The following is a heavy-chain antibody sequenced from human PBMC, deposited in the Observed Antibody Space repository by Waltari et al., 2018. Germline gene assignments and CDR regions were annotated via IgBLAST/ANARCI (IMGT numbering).Heavy chain of an antibody. CDR3: ARDSQAITSAFDI. J-gene: IGHJ3*02. V-gene: IGHV3-21*01. CDR1: GFTFSSYS. D-gene: IGHD3-16*01. CDR2: ISSSSSYI. Sequence: EVQLVESGGGLVKPGGSLRLSCAASGFTFSSYSMNWVRQAPGKGLEWVSSISSSSSYIYYADSVKGRFTISRDNAKNSLYLQMNSLRAEDTAVYYCARDSQAITSAFDIWGQGTMVTVSS.